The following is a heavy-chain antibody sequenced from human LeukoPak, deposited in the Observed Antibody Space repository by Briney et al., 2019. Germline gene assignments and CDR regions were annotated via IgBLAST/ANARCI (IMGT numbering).Heavy chain of an antibody. CDR1: GFTFSSYS. V-gene: IGHV3-21*01. CDR2: ISRSSSYI. CDR3: ARDFRAVAESYYYYYMDV. D-gene: IGHD6-19*01. J-gene: IGHJ6*03. Sequence: SGGSLRLSCAASGFTFSSYSINWVRQAPGKGLEWVSSISRSSSYIYYADSVKGRFTISRDNAKNSLYLQMNSLRAEDTAVYYCARDFRAVAESYYYYYMDVWGKGTTVTVSS.